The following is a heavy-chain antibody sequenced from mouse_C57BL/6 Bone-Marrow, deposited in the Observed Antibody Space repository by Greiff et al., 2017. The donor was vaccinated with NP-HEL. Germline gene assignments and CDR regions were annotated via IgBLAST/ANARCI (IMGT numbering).Heavy chain of an antibody. CDR3: ARRRGMVTTRYFDY. J-gene: IGHJ2*01. V-gene: IGHV1-64*01. CDR1: GYTFTSYW. D-gene: IGHD2-2*01. CDR2: IHPNSSST. Sequence: QVQLQQSGAELVKPGASVKLSCKASGYTFTSYWMHWVKQRPGQGLEWIGMIHPNSSSTNYNEKFKSKATLTVDKSSSTAYMQLSSLTSEDPAVYYCARRRGMVTTRYFDYWGQGTTLTVSS.